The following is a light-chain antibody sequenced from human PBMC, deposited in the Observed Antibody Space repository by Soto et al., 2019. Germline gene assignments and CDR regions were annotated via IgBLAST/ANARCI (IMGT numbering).Light chain of an antibody. V-gene: IGLV3-25*02. Sequence: SSELTQPPSMSVSPGQTARITCSGEALPRQYAYWYQQKAGQAPVIVIHKDNERPSGIPERFSGSSSGTTVTLTISGVQAEDEADYFCQSTDSSGTYVVFGGGTKLTVL. CDR1: ALPRQY. CDR3: QSTDSSGTYVV. J-gene: IGLJ3*02. CDR2: KDN.